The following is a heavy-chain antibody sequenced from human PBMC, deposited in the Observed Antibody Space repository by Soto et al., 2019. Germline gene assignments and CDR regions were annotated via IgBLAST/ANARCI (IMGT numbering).Heavy chain of an antibody. CDR3: ARDSGGAGAKTYFDY. CDR1: GYTFTNYA. D-gene: IGHD1-26*01. J-gene: IGHJ4*02. CDR2: INAGYSNT. V-gene: IGHV1-3*01. Sequence: QVQLVQSGAEVKKPGASVKVSCEASGYTFTNYAIHWVRQAPGQRLEWMGWINAGYSNTKYSQKFQGIVTFTRDTSATIVYMEVTSLRSEDTAVYYCARDSGGAGAKTYFDYWGQGTLVTVSS.